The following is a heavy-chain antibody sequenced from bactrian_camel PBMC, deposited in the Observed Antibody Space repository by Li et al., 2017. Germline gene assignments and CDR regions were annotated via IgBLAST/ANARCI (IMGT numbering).Heavy chain of an antibody. D-gene: IGHD3*01. V-gene: IGHV3S44*01. CDR3: AVETHYCYIGADFSY. J-gene: IGHJ6*01. CDR1: QYTSSSNC. CDR2: IGQHGDT. Sequence: VQLVESGGGSVQTGGSLRLSCTSSQYTSSSNCMGWFRQSPGQEREGVAAIGQHGDTSYADSVKGRFTISKDNAKNILYLQMNNLEPEDTAMYYCAVETHYCYIGADFSYYGQGTQVTVS.